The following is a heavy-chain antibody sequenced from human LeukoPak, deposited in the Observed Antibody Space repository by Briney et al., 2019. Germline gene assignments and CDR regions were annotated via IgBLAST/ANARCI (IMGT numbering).Heavy chain of an antibody. Sequence: SETLSLTCTVSGGSISSGDYYWSWIRQPPGKGLEWIGYIYYSGSTYYNPSLKSRVTISVDTSKNQFSLKLSSVTAADTAVYYCARDRDSGGYYYDYWGQGTLVTVSS. D-gene: IGHD3-22*01. CDR3: ARDRDSGGYYYDY. J-gene: IGHJ4*02. CDR1: GGSISSGDYY. CDR2: IYYSGST. V-gene: IGHV4-30-4*01.